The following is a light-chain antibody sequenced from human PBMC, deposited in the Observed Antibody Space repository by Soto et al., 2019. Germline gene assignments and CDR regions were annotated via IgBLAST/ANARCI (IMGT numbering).Light chain of an antibody. J-gene: IGKJ5*01. V-gene: IGKV3-20*01. Sequence: ESGLSQSPGTLSLSPGERATLSCRASQSVSSSSLAWYQQKPGQAPRLLIYGASSRATGIPDRFSGSGSGTDFTLTINRLEPEDFAVYYCQQYGSSLITFGQGTRLEIK. CDR2: GAS. CDR1: QSVSSSS. CDR3: QQYGSSLIT.